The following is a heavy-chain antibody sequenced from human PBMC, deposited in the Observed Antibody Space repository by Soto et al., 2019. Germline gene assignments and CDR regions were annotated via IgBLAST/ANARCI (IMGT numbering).Heavy chain of an antibody. Sequence: SETLSLTCTVSGGSISSGDYYWSWIRQPPGKGLEWIGYIYYSGSTYYNPSLKSRVTISVDTSKNQFSLKLSSVTAADTAVYYCARVLGPAPHWFDPWGQGTLVTVSS. D-gene: IGHD3-3*02. CDR3: ARVLGPAPHWFDP. J-gene: IGHJ5*02. CDR1: GGSISSGDYY. CDR2: IYYSGST. V-gene: IGHV4-30-4*01.